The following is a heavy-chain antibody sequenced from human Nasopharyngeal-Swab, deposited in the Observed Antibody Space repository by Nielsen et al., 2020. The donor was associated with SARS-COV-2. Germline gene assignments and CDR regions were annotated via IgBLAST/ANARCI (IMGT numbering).Heavy chain of an antibody. Sequence: GESLKISCAASGFIFSASAIHWVRQASGKGLERVGRIGDKDHYYATTYGASVQGRFTISRDDSKNTAFLQMDSLKTEDTALYYCTTDFYFDYWGQGTLVTVSS. V-gene: IGHV3-73*01. J-gene: IGHJ4*02. CDR1: GFIFSASA. CDR2: IGDKDHYYAT. CDR3: TTDFYFDY.